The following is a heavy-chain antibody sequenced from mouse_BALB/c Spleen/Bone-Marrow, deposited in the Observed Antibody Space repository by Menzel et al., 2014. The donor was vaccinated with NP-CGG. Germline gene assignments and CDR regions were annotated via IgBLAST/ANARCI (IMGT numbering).Heavy chain of an antibody. D-gene: IGHD2-4*01. V-gene: IGHV7-3*02. CDR2: IRNKANGYTT. CDR1: GFTFTDYY. J-gene: IGHJ1*01. CDR3: ARDTVITTHWYVDG. Sequence: EVQLVESGGGLGQPGGSLRLSCATSGFTFTDYYMSWVRQPPGKALEWLGFIRNKANGYTTEYSASVKGRFTISRDNSQSIPYLQMNTLRAEDSATYYCARDTVITTHWYVDGWGAGTTVTVSS.